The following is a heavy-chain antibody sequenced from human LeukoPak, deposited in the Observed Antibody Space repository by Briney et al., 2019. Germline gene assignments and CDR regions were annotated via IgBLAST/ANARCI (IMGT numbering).Heavy chain of an antibody. CDR1: GFTFSSYA. V-gene: IGHV3-23*01. D-gene: IGHD1-26*01. Sequence: PGGSLRLSCAASGFTFSSYAMSWVRQAPGKGLEWVSAISGSGGSTYYADSVKGRLTISRDNSKNTLYLQMNSLRAEDTAVYYCAKDGGSYYPASPYAFDIWGQGTMVTVSS. CDR3: AKDGGSYYPASPYAFDI. CDR2: ISGSGGST. J-gene: IGHJ3*02.